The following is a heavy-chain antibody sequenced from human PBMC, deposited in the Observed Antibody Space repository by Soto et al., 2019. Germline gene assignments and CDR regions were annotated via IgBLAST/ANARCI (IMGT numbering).Heavy chain of an antibody. J-gene: IGHJ4*02. CDR1: GYSFSSHW. Sequence: PGESLKISCKGSGYSFSSHWIGWVRQMPVKGLEWMGIIYPDDSDTRYSPSFQGQVTISADKSISTAYLQLGSLKASDTAMYYCARPYSGSYFVDFWGQGTLVTVSS. V-gene: IGHV5-51*01. CDR2: IYPDDSDT. CDR3: ARPYSGSYFVDF. D-gene: IGHD1-26*01.